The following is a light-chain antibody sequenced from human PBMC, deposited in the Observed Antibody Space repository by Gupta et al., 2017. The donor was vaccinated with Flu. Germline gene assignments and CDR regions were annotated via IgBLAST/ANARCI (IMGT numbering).Light chain of an antibody. Sequence: PSTLSAYGGDRVTITCRASQSVSSWLAWFLQKPGKPPQPLIYKASILEEGVPARFSGRGAGTEFTLTISSLQPDDSATYYCQPNNRYPFTFGRGTKV. V-gene: IGKV1-5*03. CDR2: KAS. J-gene: IGKJ4*01. CDR1: QSVSSW. CDR3: QPNNRYPFT.